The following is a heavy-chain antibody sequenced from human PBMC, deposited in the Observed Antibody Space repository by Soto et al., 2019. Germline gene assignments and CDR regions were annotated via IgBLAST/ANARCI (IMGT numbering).Heavy chain of an antibody. CDR2: ISWNSGSI. J-gene: IGHJ6*02. CDR1: GFTFDDYA. Sequence: GGSLRLSCAASGFTFDDYAMHWVRQAPEKGLEWVSGISWNSGSIGYADSVKGRFTISRDNAKNSLYLQMNSLRAEDTALYYCAKDMDGSTVYSYGYYYGMDVWGQGTTVTVSS. D-gene: IGHD5-18*01. CDR3: AKDMDGSTVYSYGYYYGMDV. V-gene: IGHV3-9*01.